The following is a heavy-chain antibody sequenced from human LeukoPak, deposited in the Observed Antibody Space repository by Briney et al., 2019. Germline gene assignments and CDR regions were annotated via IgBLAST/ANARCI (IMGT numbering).Heavy chain of an antibody. Sequence: GGSLSLSCAASGFTVSNNYMSWVRQAPGKGLEWVSVIYAGGSTYYADSVKGRFIISRDNSKNALYLQMNSLRAEDTAVYYCARGYYGSGSYGKTFDPWGQGTLVTVSS. CDR1: GFTVSNNY. CDR3: ARGYYGSGSYGKTFDP. V-gene: IGHV3-66*01. CDR2: IYAGGST. D-gene: IGHD3-10*01. J-gene: IGHJ5*02.